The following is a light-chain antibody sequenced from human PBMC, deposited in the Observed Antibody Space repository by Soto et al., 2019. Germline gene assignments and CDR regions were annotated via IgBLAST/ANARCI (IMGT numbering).Light chain of an antibody. J-gene: IGLJ1*01. Sequence: QSALTQPRSVSGSPGQSVTISCTGTSSDVGGYNYVSWYQQHPGKAPKLMIYDVSKRPSGVPDRFSGSKSGNTASLTISGLQAEDEADYYCCSYAGSSPYVFGNGLKVAV. CDR1: SSDVGGYNY. CDR3: CSYAGSSPYV. V-gene: IGLV2-11*01. CDR2: DVS.